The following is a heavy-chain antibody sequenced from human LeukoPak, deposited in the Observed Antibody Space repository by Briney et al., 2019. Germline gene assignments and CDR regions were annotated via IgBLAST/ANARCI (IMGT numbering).Heavy chain of an antibody. D-gene: IGHD3-10*01. CDR2: IYHSGST. V-gene: IGHV4-34*01. J-gene: IGHJ4*02. CDR3: ARRYYGSGSYYNY. Sequence: SETLSLTCAVYGGSFSGYYWSWIRQPPGKGLEWIGEIYHSGSTNYNPSLKSRVTISVDTSKNQFSLKLSSVTAADTAVYYCARRYYGSGSYYNYWGQGTLVTVSS. CDR1: GGSFSGYY.